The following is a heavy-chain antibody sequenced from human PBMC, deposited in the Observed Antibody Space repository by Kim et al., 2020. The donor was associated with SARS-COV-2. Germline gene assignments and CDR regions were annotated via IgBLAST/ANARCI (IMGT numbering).Heavy chain of an antibody. CDR2: ISAYNGNT. Sequence: ASVKVSCKASGYTFTSYGISWVRQAPGQGLEWMGWISAYNGNTNYAQKLQGRVTMTTDTSTSTAYMELRSLRSDDTAVYYCARGQQIDYGDYLGYFDLWGRGTLVTVSS. J-gene: IGHJ2*01. D-gene: IGHD4-17*01. V-gene: IGHV1-18*04. CDR3: ARGQQIDYGDYLGYFDL. CDR1: GYTFTSYG.